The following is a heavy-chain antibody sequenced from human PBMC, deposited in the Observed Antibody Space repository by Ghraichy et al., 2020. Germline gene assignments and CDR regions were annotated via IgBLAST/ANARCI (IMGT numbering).Heavy chain of an antibody. CDR3: ARDPLPGIAAAGPIPRYNWFDP. D-gene: IGHD6-13*01. CDR1: GFTFSDYS. J-gene: IGHJ5*02. V-gene: IGHV3-48*02. CDR2: ISPSSSTI. Sequence: GGSLRLSCAASGFTFSDYSMNWVRQAPGKGVEWVSYISPSSSTIYYTDSVKGRFTISRDNAKNSLYLQMNSLRDEDTAVYYCARDPLPGIAAAGPIPRYNWFDPWGQGTLVTVSS.